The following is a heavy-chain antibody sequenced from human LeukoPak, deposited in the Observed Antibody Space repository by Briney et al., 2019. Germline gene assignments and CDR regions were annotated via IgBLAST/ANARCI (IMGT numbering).Heavy chain of an antibody. CDR3: AKDRRGWTRALIPNFDY. CDR1: EFTSTSYG. J-gene: IGHJ4*02. CDR2: ISSDGIQK. Sequence: GGSLRLSCAASEFTSTSYGMHWVRQAPGRGLEWVTHISSDGIQKYYADSVKGRFTISRDNSKNTLYLQMNSLRAEDTAVYYCAKDRRGWTRALIPNFDYWGQGTLVTVSS. D-gene: IGHD2-15*01. V-gene: IGHV3-30*18.